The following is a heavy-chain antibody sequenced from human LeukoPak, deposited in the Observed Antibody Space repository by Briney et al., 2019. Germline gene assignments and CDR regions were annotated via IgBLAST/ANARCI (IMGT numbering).Heavy chain of an antibody. D-gene: IGHD1-14*01. V-gene: IGHV3-30-3*01. CDR3: ARGRNQGWFDY. CDR1: GFTFSSYA. CDR2: ISYDGSNK. J-gene: IGHJ4*02. Sequence: GRSLRLSCAASGFTFSSYAMHWVRQAPGKGLEWVAVISYDGSNKYYADSVKGRFTISRDNSKNTLYLQMNSLRAEDTAVYYCARGRNQGWFDYWGQGTLVTVSS.